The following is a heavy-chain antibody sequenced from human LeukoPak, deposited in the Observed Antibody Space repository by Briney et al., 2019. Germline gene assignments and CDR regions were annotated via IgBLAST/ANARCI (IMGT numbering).Heavy chain of an antibody. V-gene: IGHV1-2*06. D-gene: IGHD1-20*01. Sequence: GASVKVSCKASGYTFTGYYMHWVRQAPGQGLEWMGRINPNSGGTNYAQKFQGRVTMTRDTSTSTVYMELSSLRSEDTAVYYCARGGITGTLDYWGQGTLVTVSS. CDR2: INPNSGGT. J-gene: IGHJ4*02. CDR1: GYTFTGYY. CDR3: ARGGITGTLDY.